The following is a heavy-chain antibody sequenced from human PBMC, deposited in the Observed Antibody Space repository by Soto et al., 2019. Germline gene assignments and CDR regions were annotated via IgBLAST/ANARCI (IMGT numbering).Heavy chain of an antibody. J-gene: IGHJ4*02. V-gene: IGHV3-30*18. CDR1: GFTFSSYG. D-gene: IGHD3-3*01. CDR2: ISYDGSNK. CDR3: AKDRITIFGVVTGLVDY. Sequence: GGSLRLSCAASGFTFSSYGMHWVRQAPGKGLEWVAGISYDGSNKYYADSVKGRFTISRDNSKNTLYLQMNSLRAEDTAVYYRAKDRITIFGVVTGLVDYWGQGTLVTVS.